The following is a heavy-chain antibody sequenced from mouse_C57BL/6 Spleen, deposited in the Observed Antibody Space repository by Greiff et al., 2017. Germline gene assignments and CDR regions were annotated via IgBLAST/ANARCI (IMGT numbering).Heavy chain of an antibody. CDR1: GFSFNPYA. J-gene: IGHJ4*01. CDR2: IRSKSNNYAT. CDR3: GGHGAREGYAMDY. V-gene: IGHV10-1*01. Sequence: EVMLVESGGGLVQPKGSLKLSCAASGFSFNPYAMNWVRQAPGQGLEWVARIRSKSNNYATYYADSVKDRFTISSDDSESMLYLQKNNMRTEDTAVFYCGGHGAREGYAMDYWGQGTSVTVSS. D-gene: IGHD3-1*01.